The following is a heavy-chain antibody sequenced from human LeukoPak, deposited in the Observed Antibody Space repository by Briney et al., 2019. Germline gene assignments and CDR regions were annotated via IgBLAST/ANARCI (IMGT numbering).Heavy chain of an antibody. V-gene: IGHV1-18*01. J-gene: IGHJ4*02. Sequence: ASVKVSCKASDYTFPSHGLSWVRQASGQRVEWMGWISASNGNTDYAQKFQGRLTMTTDASTKTAYMELRSLRSDDTAMYYCTGRGITASRIDYWGQGTLVTVSS. CDR1: DYTFPSHG. CDR3: TGRGITASRIDY. CDR2: ISASNGNT. D-gene: IGHD6-13*01.